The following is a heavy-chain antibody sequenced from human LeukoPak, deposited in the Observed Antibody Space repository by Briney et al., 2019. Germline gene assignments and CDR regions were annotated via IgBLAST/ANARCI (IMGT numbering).Heavy chain of an antibody. CDR1: GYTSTNFG. V-gene: IGHV1-18*01. Sequence: ASVKVSCKASGYTSTNFGISWVRQAPGQGLEWMGWISVYNGNTNSAQKVQGRVTTTADTSTSTAYMELRSLRSDDTAVYYCARAGGWAREDYKADAFDIWGQGTMVTVSS. D-gene: IGHD6-19*01. CDR2: ISVYNGNT. CDR3: ARAGGWAREDYKADAFDI. J-gene: IGHJ3*02.